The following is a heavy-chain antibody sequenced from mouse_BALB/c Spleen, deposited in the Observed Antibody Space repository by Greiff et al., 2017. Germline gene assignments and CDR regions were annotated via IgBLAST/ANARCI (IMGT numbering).Heavy chain of an antibody. J-gene: IGHJ4*01. CDR2: ISSGGST. CDR1: GFTFSSYA. V-gene: IGHV5-6-5*01. Sequence: EVKVVESGGGLVKPGGSLKLSCAASGFTFSSYAMSWVRQTPEKRLEWVASISSGGSTYYPDSVKGRFTISRDNARNILYLQMSRLRSEDTAMYYCARGRGNGAMDYWGQGTSVTVSS. D-gene: IGHD2-1*01. CDR3: ARGRGNGAMDY.